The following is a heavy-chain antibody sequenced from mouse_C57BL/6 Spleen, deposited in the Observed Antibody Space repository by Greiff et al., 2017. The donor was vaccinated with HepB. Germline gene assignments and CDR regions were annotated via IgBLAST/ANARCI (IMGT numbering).Heavy chain of an antibody. CDR2: IDPSDSYT. CDR3: ARDYYGNY. Sequence: QVQLQQPGAELVRPGTSVKLSCKASGYTFTSYWMHWVKQRPGQGLEWIGVIDPSDSYTNYNQKFKGKATLTVDTSSSTAYMQLSSLTSEDSAVYYCARDYYGNYWGQGTTLTVSS. CDR1: GYTFTSYW. J-gene: IGHJ2*01. D-gene: IGHD1-1*01. V-gene: IGHV1-59*01.